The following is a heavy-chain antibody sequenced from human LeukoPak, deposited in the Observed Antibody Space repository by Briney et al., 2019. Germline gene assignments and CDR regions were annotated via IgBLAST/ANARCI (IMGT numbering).Heavy chain of an antibody. CDR1: GGSTSSHY. J-gene: IGHJ4*02. CDR3: ARGLMMAVAGRGEFHY. V-gene: IGHV4-59*11. CDR2: VYYSGST. Sequence: SETLSLTCTVSGGSTSSHYWSWIRQPPGKGLEWIGYVYYSGSTNYNPSLKSRVTISVDTSKNQFSLKLSSVTAADTAVYYCARGLMMAVAGRGEFHYWGQGTLVAVSS. D-gene: IGHD6-13*01.